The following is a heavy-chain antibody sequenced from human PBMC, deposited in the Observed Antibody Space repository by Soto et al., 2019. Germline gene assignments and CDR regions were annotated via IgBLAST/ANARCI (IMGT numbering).Heavy chain of an antibody. Sequence: PSETLSLTCAVYGGSFSGYHWSWIRQPPGKGLEWIGEINHSGSTNYNPSLKSRVTISLDTSKNQFFLKLSSVTAADTAVYYCARGRAGTYYYYGMDVWGQGTTVTVSS. J-gene: IGHJ6*02. CDR2: INHSGST. D-gene: IGHD1-1*01. V-gene: IGHV4-34*01. CDR1: GGSFSGYH. CDR3: ARGRAGTYYYYGMDV.